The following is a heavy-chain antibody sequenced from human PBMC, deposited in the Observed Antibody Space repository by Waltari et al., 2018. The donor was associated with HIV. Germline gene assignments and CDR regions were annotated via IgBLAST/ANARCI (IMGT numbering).Heavy chain of an antibody. J-gene: IGHJ2*01. CDR3: ARAPVFSSGYTYYYLDR. D-gene: IGHD3-22*01. CDR1: GFNFSSSD. V-gene: IGHV3-13*01. Sequence: EVQLVESGGGLVQPGGSLSLSCAASGFNFSSSDMHWVRPAAGKGLEWVSGIGTAGDTDYSGSVKGRFTISRENAKNSLYLQMNSLRAEDTAIYYCARAPVFSSGYTYYYLDRWGRGTLVTVSS. CDR2: IGTAGDT.